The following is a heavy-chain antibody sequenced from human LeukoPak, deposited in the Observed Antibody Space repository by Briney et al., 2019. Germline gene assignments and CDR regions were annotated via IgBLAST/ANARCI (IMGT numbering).Heavy chain of an antibody. D-gene: IGHD2-15*01. CDR2: INHSGST. V-gene: IGHV4-39*07. Sequence: SETLSLTCTVSGDSISSNDYYWSWIRQPPGKGLEWIGEINHSGSTNYNPSLKSRVTISVDTSKNQFSLKLSSVTAADTAVYYCASGPHVGVVVAGLRDIWGQGTMVTVSS. CDR3: ASGPHVGVVVAGLRDI. J-gene: IGHJ3*02. CDR1: GDSISSNDYY.